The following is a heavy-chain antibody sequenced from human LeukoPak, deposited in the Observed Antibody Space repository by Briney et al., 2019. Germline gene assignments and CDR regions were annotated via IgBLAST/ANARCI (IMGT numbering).Heavy chain of an antibody. CDR1: GGSFSGYY. Sequence: PSETLSLTCAVYGGSFSGYYWSWIRQPPGKGLEWIGEINHSGSTNYNPSLKSRVTISVDTSKNQFSLKLSSVTAADTAVYYCARGAYCGGDCYSSFDYFDYWGQGTLVTVSS. CDR2: INHSGST. CDR3: ARGAYCGGDCYSSFDYFDY. D-gene: IGHD2-21*01. V-gene: IGHV4-34*01. J-gene: IGHJ4*02.